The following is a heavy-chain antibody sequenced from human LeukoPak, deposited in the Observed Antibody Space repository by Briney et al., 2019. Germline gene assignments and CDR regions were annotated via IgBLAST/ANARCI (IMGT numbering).Heavy chain of an antibody. D-gene: IGHD5-18*01. Sequence: PGGSLRLSCAASGFILSNAWMSWVRQAPGKGLEWVGRIRSKTDGEATDYAAPVKGRFIISRDDSKNTLYLQMSSLKTEDTAVYFCAHRDTTMVRVDYWGQGTLVTVSP. J-gene: IGHJ4*02. V-gene: IGHV3-15*01. CDR3: AHRDTTMVRVDY. CDR1: GFILSNAW. CDR2: IRSKTDGEAT.